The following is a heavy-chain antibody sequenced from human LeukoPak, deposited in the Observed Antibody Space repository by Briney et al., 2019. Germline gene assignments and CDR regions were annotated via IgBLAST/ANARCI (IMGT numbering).Heavy chain of an antibody. CDR3: ARGQPSGDYNYFDP. CDR2: INPSTGGT. J-gene: IGHJ5*02. D-gene: IGHD4-17*01. V-gene: IGHV1-2*06. Sequence: ASVKVSCKASGYTFIGYYMHWVRQAPGQGLEWMGRINPSTGGTNSAQKFQGRVTMTRDTSISTAYMELSRLTSDDTAIYYCARGQPSGDYNYFDPWGQGTLVTVSS. CDR1: GYTFIGYY.